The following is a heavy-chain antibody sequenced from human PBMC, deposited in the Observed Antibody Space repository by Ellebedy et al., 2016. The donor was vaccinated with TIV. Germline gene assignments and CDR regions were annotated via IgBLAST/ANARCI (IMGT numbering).Heavy chain of an antibody. D-gene: IGHD3-9*01. J-gene: IGHJ5*02. CDR2: ISGTGRTT. CDR1: GFTFGNYA. CDR3: ATFDYWHH. Sequence: GESLKISCAASGFTFGNYAMSWVRQAPGKGLEWVSAISGTGRTTYYADSVKGRFTISRDNSQNTLSLQMNSLRAGDTAVYYCATFDYWHHWGPGTLATVSS. V-gene: IGHV3-23*01.